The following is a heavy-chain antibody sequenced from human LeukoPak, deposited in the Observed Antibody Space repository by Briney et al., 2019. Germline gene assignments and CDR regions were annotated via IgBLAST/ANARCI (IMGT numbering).Heavy chain of an antibody. J-gene: IGHJ4*02. Sequence: SETLSLTCTVSGGSINDYYWSWIRQSPGKGLEWIGYTYYTGSTSFNPSLKSRVTISLDTSKNQFSLNLTSVITADTAVYYCAGTYDFWSGSLEFWGQGTLVTVSS. D-gene: IGHD3-3*01. CDR1: GGSINDYY. V-gene: IGHV4-59*01. CDR3: AGTYDFWSGSLEF. CDR2: TYYTGST.